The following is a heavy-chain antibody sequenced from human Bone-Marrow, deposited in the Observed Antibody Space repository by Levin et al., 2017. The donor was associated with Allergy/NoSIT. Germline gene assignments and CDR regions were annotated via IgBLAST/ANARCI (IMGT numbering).Heavy chain of an antibody. V-gene: IGHV1-18*01. D-gene: IGHD3-16*01. J-gene: IGHJ6*02. Sequence: ASVKVSCKASGYTFTSYGLSWVRQAPGQGLEWVGWISVYNGKTNYAEKVQDRVTMTTDTSTSTAYMYLRNLKSDDTAVYYCSRWGPLDYGMDVWGQGTTVIVS. CDR2: ISVYNGKT. CDR3: SRWGPLDYGMDV. CDR1: GYTFTSYG.